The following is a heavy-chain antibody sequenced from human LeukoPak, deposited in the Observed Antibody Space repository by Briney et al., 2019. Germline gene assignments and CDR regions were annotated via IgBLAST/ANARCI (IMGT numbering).Heavy chain of an antibody. CDR2: ISYDGSNK. V-gene: IGHV3-30*18. CDR3: AKDPWTHYSGYVGGYDY. D-gene: IGHD5-12*01. Sequence: PGGSLRLSCAASGFTFRSYGMHWVRQAPGKGLEWVAVISYDGSNKYYADSVKGRFTISRDNSKNTLYLQMNSLRAEDTAVYYCAKDPWTHYSGYVGGYDYWGQGTLVTVSS. J-gene: IGHJ4*02. CDR1: GFTFRSYG.